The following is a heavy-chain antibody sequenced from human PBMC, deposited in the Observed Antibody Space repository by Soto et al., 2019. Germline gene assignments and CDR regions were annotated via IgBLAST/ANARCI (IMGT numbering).Heavy chain of an antibody. V-gene: IGHV3-11*04. D-gene: IGHD4-17*01. J-gene: IGHJ3*02. CDR1: GFTFSDYY. Sequence: GGSLRLSCAASGFTFSDYYMSWIRQAPGKGLEWVSYISSSGSTIYYADSVKGRFTISRDNSKNTLYLQMNSLRAEDTAVYYCARDLEDYGDYAFDIWGQGTMVTVSS. CDR2: ISSSGSTI. CDR3: ARDLEDYGDYAFDI.